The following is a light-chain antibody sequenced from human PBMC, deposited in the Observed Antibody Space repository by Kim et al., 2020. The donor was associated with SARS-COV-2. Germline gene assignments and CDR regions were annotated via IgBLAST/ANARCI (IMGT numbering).Light chain of an antibody. J-gene: IGLJ1*01. CDR1: SSAVGGYNY. V-gene: IGLV2-14*03. Sequence: TISCTGTSSAVGGYNYVSWYQQHPGKAPKLMIYDVSNRPSGVSNRFSGSKSGNTASLTISGLQAEDEADYYCSSYTSSSTLAYVFGTGTKVTVL. CDR2: DVS. CDR3: SSYTSSSTLAYV.